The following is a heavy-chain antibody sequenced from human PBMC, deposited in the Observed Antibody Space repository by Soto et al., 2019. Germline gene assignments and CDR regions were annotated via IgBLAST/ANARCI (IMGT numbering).Heavy chain of an antibody. J-gene: IGHJ2*01. CDR3: AKEFSGDNWSFAL. V-gene: IGHV3-30*18. CDR1: GFTFSTYS. D-gene: IGHD3-10*01. CDR2: ISFDGKVK. Sequence: QVHLAESGGGVVQPGRSLRLSCIASGFTFSTYSIHWVRQAPGRGLEWLAVISFDGKVKYYADSVKGRFTVSRDNFKDTVFLEMNSLRTDDTSIYHCAKEFSGDNWSFALWGRGTLVTVSS.